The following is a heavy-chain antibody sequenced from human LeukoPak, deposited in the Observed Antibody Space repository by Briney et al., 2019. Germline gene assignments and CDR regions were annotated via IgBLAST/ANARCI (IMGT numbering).Heavy chain of an antibody. CDR2: ISYDGSNK. J-gene: IGHJ6*04. D-gene: IGHD3-9*01. CDR3: ARDGPYYDILTGPPRDYYYSMDV. CDR1: GFTFSSYA. Sequence: GRSLRLSCAASGFTFSSYAMHWVRQAPGKGLEWVAVISYDGSNKYYADSVKGRFTISRDNSKNTLYLQMNSLRAEDTAVYYCARDGPYYDILTGPPRDYYYSMDVWGKGTTVTVSS. V-gene: IGHV3-30*04.